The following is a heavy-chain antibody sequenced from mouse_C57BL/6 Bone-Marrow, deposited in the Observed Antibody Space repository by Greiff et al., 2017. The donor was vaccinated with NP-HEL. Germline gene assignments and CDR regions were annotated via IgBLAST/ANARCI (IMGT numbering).Heavy chain of an antibody. V-gene: IGHV14-3*01. Sequence: EVQLQQSVAELVRPGASVKLSCTASGFNIKNTYMHWVKQRPEQGLEWIGRIDPANGNTKYAPKFQGKATITAYTSSNTAYLQLSRLTSEETAIYYCARDYDGRSDGCAYGGQGSLVTVSA. CDR1: GFNIKNTY. D-gene: IGHD2-4*01. CDR3: ARDYDGRSDGCAY. J-gene: IGHJ3*01. CDR2: IDPANGNT.